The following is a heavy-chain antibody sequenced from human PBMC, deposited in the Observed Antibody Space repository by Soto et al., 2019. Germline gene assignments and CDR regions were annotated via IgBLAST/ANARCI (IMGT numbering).Heavy chain of an antibody. D-gene: IGHD5-18*01. J-gene: IGHJ4*02. CDR3: ARRGYSYGCFDY. V-gene: IGHV4-39*01. Sequence: WVRQAPGQGLEWIGSIYYSGSTYYNPSLKSRVTISVDTSKNQFSLKLSSVTAADTAVYYCARRGYSYGCFDYWGQGTLVTVSS. CDR2: IYYSGST.